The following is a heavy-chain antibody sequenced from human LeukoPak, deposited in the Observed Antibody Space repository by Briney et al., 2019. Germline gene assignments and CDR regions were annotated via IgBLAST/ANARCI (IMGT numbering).Heavy chain of an antibody. V-gene: IGHV3-30*02. CDR2: IRYDGSNK. Sequence: PGGSLRLSCAASGFTFSSYGMHWVRQAPGKGLEWVAFIRYDGSNKYYADSVKGRFTISRDNSKNTLYLQMNSLRAEDTAVYYCAKEGVPFYYDSSGYKDYWGQGTLVTVSS. CDR1: GFTFSSYG. J-gene: IGHJ4*02. D-gene: IGHD3-22*01. CDR3: AKEGVPFYYDSSGYKDY.